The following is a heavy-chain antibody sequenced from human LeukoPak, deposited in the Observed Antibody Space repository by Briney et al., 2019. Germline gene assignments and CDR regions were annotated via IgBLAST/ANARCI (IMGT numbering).Heavy chain of an antibody. CDR3: ARDSGYDRGIDY. D-gene: IGHD5-12*01. J-gene: IGHJ4*02. V-gene: IGHV4-30-2*01. CDR1: GGSISSGGYS. Sequence: SETLSLTCAVSGGSISSGGYSWSWIRQPPGKGLEWIGYTYHSGSTYYNPSLKSRVTISVDRSKNQFSLKLSSVTAADTAVYYCARDSGYDRGIDYWGQGTLVTVSS. CDR2: TYHSGST.